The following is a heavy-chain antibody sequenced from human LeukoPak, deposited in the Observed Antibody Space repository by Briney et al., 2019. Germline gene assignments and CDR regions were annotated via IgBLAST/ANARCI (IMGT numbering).Heavy chain of an antibody. Sequence: GSLKLSCSASGFTFRSYTLNWVRQAPGKGLEWVSSISGSSSYIYYADSVKGRFTISRDNAKNSLSLQMNSLRAEDTAVYYCATYYGSGSYYPIDYWGQGTLVTVSS. CDR3: ATYYGSGSYYPIDY. CDR1: GFTFRSYT. D-gene: IGHD3-10*01. CDR2: ISGSSSYI. J-gene: IGHJ4*02. V-gene: IGHV3-21*01.